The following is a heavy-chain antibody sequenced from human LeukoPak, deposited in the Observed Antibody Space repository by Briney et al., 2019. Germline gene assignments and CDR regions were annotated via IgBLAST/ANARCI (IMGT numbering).Heavy chain of an antibody. CDR1: GFTFSDYY. CDR2: ISSSGSTI. D-gene: IGHD6-13*01. CDR3: ARCSRLSHAYYYYGMDV. Sequence: PGGSLRLSCAASGFTFSDYYMSWIRQAPGKGLEWVSYISSSGSTIYYADSVKGRFTISRDSAKNSLCLQMNSLRAEDTAVYYCARCSRLSHAYYYYGMDVWGQGTTVTVSS. J-gene: IGHJ6*02. V-gene: IGHV3-11*01.